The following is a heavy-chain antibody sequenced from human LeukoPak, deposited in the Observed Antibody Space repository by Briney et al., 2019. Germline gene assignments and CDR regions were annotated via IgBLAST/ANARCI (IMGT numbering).Heavy chain of an antibody. Sequence: GGSLRLSCAASGFTFSSYAMSWVRRAPGKGLEWVSAISGSGGSTYYADSVKGRFTISRDNSKNTLYLQMNSLRAEDTAVYYCAKTRFFYNWFDPWGQGTLVTVSS. CDR3: AKTRFFYNWFDP. V-gene: IGHV3-23*01. CDR2: ISGSGGST. CDR1: GFTFSSYA. D-gene: IGHD3-10*01. J-gene: IGHJ5*02.